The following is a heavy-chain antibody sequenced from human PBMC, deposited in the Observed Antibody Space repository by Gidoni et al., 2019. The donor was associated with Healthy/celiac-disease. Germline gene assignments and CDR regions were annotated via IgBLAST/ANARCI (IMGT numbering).Heavy chain of an antibody. Sequence: EVQLVQSGAEVKQPGESLKIPCKGSGYTFTSYWTGWVRQTPGKGLEWMGIISPGDSDTRYSASFQGEVTISADKSISTAYLQWSSLKAADTAMYYCARRQYYDSSDRVGLFDYWGQGTLVTVSS. J-gene: IGHJ4*02. V-gene: IGHV5-51*01. CDR1: GYTFTSYW. CDR3: ARRQYYDSSDRVGLFDY. D-gene: IGHD3-22*01. CDR2: ISPGDSDT.